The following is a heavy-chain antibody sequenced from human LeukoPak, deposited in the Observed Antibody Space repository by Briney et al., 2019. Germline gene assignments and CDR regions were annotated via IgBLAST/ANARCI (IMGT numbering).Heavy chain of an antibody. CDR3: ARDGGRDAIFDY. CDR2: IIPIFGTA. CDR1: GYTFTSYG. V-gene: IGHV1-69*05. D-gene: IGHD2-21*02. J-gene: IGHJ4*02. Sequence: ASVKVSCKASGYTFTSYGISWVRQAPGQGLEWMGGIIPIFGTANYAQKFQGRVTITTDESTSTAYMELSSLRSEDTAVYYCARDGGRDAIFDYWGQGTLVTVSS.